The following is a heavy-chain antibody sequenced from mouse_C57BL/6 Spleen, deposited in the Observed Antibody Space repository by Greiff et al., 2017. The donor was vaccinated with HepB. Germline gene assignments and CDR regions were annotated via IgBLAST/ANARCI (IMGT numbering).Heavy chain of an antibody. V-gene: IGHV1-20*01. CDR3: ARGDDYDPYYFDY. J-gene: IGHJ2*01. D-gene: IGHD2-4*01. CDR2: INPYNGDT. Sequence: VQLQQSGPELVKPGDSVKISCKASGYSFTGYFMNWVMQSHGKSLEWIGRINPYNGDTFYNQKFKGKATLTVDKSSSTAHMQLSSLTSEDSAVYYCARGDDYDPYYFDYWGQGTTLTVSS. CDR1: GYSFTGYF.